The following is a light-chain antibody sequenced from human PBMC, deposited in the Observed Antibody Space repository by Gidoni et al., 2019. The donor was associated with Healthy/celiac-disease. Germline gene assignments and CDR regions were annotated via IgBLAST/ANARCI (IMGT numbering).Light chain of an antibody. Sequence: EIVLTPSPGTLSLSPGERATLSCRASQSVSSSYLAWYQQKPGQAPRLLIYGASSRATGIPDRCSGSGSGTDFTITISILEPDDFAVYYCQQYGSSPQTFGQGTKVEIK. CDR3: QQYGSSPQT. V-gene: IGKV3-20*01. J-gene: IGKJ1*01. CDR2: GAS. CDR1: QSVSSSY.